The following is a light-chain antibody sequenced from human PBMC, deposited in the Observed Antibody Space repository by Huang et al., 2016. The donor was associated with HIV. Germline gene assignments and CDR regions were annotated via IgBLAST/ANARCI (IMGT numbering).Light chain of an antibody. CDR2: AAS. V-gene: IGKV1-39*01. J-gene: IGKJ5*01. Sequence: DIQMTQSPSSLSASVGDRVTVTFRASQRISTYLNWYQQKPGKAPKLLIFAASTVQCGVPSTFSGSGSGTDFTLTISRLQPEDFATYYCQQTYSTAITFGQGTRLEIK. CDR3: QQTYSTAIT. CDR1: QRISTY.